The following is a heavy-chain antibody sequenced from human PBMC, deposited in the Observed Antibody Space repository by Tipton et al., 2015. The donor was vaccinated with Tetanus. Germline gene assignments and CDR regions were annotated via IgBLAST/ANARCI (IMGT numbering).Heavy chain of an antibody. CDR2: ISYDGSTK. J-gene: IGHJ4*02. V-gene: IGHV3-30*03. D-gene: IGHD1-26*01. CDR1: EFTFSTYG. CDR3: ARMQSGSYFDL. Sequence: SLRLSCAASEFTFSTYGMHWVRQAPGKGLEWVAVISYDGSTKYYADSVKGRFTISRDNSKNTLYLQMNSLRAEDTAVYYCARMQSGSYFDLWGPGILVTVSS.